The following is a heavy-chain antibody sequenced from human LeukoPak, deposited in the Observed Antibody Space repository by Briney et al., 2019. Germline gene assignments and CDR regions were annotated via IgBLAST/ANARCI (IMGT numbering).Heavy chain of an antibody. CDR1: GFTFEDHA. CDR2: ITWNSGSI. D-gene: IGHD3-3*01. Sequence: GGSLRLSCATSGFTFEDHAMHWVRQAPGKGLEWVSGITWNSGSIAYADSVRGRFTISGDNAKKSLYLQMNSLRAEDTALYYCAKSSDGTGYYDVHDWGQGTLVTVSS. J-gene: IGHJ4*02. CDR3: AKSSDGTGYYDVHD. V-gene: IGHV3-9*01.